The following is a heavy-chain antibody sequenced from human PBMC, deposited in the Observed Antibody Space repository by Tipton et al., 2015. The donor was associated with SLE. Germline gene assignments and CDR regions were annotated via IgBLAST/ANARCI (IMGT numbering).Heavy chain of an antibody. CDR2: IYYSGST. Sequence: TLSLTCTVSGGSISSHYWSWIRQPPGKGLEWIGYIYYSGSTNYNPSLKSRVTISVDASKNQFSLKLSSVTAADTAVYYCARGGYYPFDPWGQGTLATVSS. J-gene: IGHJ5*02. D-gene: IGHD1-26*01. CDR1: GGSISSHY. V-gene: IGHV4-59*11. CDR3: ARGGYYPFDP.